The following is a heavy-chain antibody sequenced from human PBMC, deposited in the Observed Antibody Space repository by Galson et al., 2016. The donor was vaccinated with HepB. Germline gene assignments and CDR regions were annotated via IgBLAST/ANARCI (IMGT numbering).Heavy chain of an antibody. Sequence: SLRLSCAASGFSFSSYGMHWVRQAPGRGLEWVAVIWYDGTKKYYADSVNGRFTISRDNSKNTGYLEMSSLRAEGTAVYHCARDMRLHTYWFDPWGQGTLVTVSS. D-gene: IGHD5-18*01. CDR1: GFSFSSYG. V-gene: IGHV3-33*01. CDR3: ARDMRLHTYWFDP. J-gene: IGHJ5*02. CDR2: IWYDGTKK.